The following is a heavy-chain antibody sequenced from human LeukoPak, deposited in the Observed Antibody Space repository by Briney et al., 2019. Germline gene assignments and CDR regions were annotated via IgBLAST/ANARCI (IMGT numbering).Heavy chain of an antibody. CDR3: ARDSGYYDFWSGYFLSATPGGGFDP. Sequence: SETLSLTCTVSGGSISSSSYYWGWIRQPPGKGLEWIGSIYHSGSTYYNPSLKSRVTIAVETSKNQFSLKLSSVTAADTAVYYCARDSGYYDFWSGYFLSATPGGGFDPWGQGTLVTVSS. CDR1: GGSISSSSYY. CDR2: IYHSGST. J-gene: IGHJ5*02. D-gene: IGHD3-3*01. V-gene: IGHV4-39*07.